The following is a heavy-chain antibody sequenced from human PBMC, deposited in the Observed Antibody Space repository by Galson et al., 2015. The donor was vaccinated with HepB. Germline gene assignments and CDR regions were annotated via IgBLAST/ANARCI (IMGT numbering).Heavy chain of an antibody. CDR3: AKDLSSTTLYYYYGMDV. J-gene: IGHJ6*02. V-gene: IGHV3-23*01. D-gene: IGHD2-2*01. CDR2: ISGSGGST. CDR1: GFTFSSYA. Sequence: SLRLSCAASGFTFSSYAMSWVRQAPGKGLEWVSAISGSGGSTYYADSVKGRFTISRDNSKNTLYLQMNSLRAEDTAVYYCAKDLSSTTLYYYYGMDVWGQGTTVTVSS.